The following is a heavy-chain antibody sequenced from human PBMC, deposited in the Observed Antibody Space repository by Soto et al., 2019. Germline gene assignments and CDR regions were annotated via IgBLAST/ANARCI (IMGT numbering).Heavy chain of an antibody. CDR2: INHSGST. CDR1: GGSFSGYY. V-gene: IGHV4-34*01. J-gene: IGHJ6*02. D-gene: IGHD6-13*01. CDR3: ARGSAAAGSDYYYYGMDV. Sequence: PSETLSLTCAVYGGSFSGYYWSWIRQPPGKGLEWIGEINHSGSTNYNPSLKSRVTISVDTSKNQFSLKLSSVTAADTAVYYCARGSAAAGSDYYYYGMDVWGQGTTVTVSS.